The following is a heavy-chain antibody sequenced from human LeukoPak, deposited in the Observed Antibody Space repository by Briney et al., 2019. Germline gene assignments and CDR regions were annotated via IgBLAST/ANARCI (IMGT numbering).Heavy chain of an antibody. D-gene: IGHD5-12*01. Sequence: PSETLSLTCTVSGGSMRSYYWSWIRQPPGKGLEWIAYISYSGSSNNNPSLRSRVTISVDTSKNQFSLRLNSVTAADTAMYYCARVKSRPFSGYDGACAFDIWGQGTMVTVSS. V-gene: IGHV4-59*01. CDR3: ARVKSRPFSGYDGACAFDI. CDR2: ISYSGSS. CDR1: GGSMRSYY. J-gene: IGHJ3*02.